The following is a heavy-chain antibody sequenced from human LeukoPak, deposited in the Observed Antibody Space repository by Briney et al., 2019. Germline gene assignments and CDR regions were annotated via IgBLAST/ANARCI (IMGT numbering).Heavy chain of an antibody. V-gene: IGHV3-23*01. CDR2: LSDSGASK. D-gene: IGHD2-2*01. Sequence: PGGSLTLSCAASGFTFSSYAMTWVRQAPGKGLEWVSALSDSGASKYYADSVKGRFTISRDNSKNTLYLQMNSLRAEDTAVYYCAKDEYCSSTSCHPPLDYWGQGTLVTVSS. J-gene: IGHJ4*02. CDR3: AKDEYCSSTSCHPPLDY. CDR1: GFTFSSYA.